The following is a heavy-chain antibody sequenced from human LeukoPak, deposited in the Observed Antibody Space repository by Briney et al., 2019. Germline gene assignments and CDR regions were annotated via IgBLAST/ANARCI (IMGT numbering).Heavy chain of an antibody. CDR3: ARAYKDRSLAGKKEFFQH. CDR1: GFTFSSSG. Sequence: GGSLRLSCAASGFTFSSSGMHWVRQAPGKGLEWVALIWYDGSLKFYVDSVKGRFTISRDNANNFLYLQMNSLRAEDTALYYCARAYKDRSLAGKKEFFQHWGQGTLVTVSS. D-gene: IGHD6-19*01. CDR2: IWYDGSLK. V-gene: IGHV3-30*02. J-gene: IGHJ1*01.